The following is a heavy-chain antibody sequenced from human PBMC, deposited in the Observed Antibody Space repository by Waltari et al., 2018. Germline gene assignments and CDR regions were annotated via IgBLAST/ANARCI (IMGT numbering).Heavy chain of an antibody. CDR1: GFTFDDYA. D-gene: IGHD3-3*01. J-gene: IGHJ5*02. CDR3: AKEYDFWSGYSWGGWFDP. Sequence: QLVESGGGLVQPGRSLRLSCAASGFTFDDYAMHWVRQAPGKGLEWVSGISWNSGSIGYADSVKGRFTISRDNAKNSLYLQMNSLRAEDTALYYCAKEYDFWSGYSWGGWFDPWGQGTLVTVSS. V-gene: IGHV3-9*01. CDR2: ISWNSGSI.